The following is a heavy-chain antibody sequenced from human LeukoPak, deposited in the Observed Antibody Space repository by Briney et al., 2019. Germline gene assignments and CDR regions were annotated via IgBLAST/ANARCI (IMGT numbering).Heavy chain of an antibody. CDR2: IYYSGST. D-gene: IGHD3-10*01. V-gene: IGHV4-59*01. CDR3: ASVSGYYGSDWFDP. J-gene: IGHJ5*02. CDR1: GGSISSYY. Sequence: SETLSLTCTVSGGSISSYYWSWIRQPPGKGLEWIGYIYYSGSTNYNPSLKSRVTISVDTSKSQFSLKLSSVTAADTAVYYCASVSGYYGSDWFDPWGQGTLVTVSS.